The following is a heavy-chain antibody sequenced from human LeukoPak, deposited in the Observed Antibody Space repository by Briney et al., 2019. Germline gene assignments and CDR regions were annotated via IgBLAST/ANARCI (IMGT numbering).Heavy chain of an antibody. CDR1: GFTFSDYY. Sequence: GGSLRLSCAASGFTFSDYYMSWIRQAPGKGLEWVSYISSSSNTIYYAESVKGRFTISRDNAKNSLYLQMNSLRAEDTAVYYCARGIYGDNYDYWGQGTLVTVSS. D-gene: IGHD4-17*01. CDR3: ARGIYGDNYDY. CDR2: ISSSSNTI. V-gene: IGHV3-11*04. J-gene: IGHJ4*02.